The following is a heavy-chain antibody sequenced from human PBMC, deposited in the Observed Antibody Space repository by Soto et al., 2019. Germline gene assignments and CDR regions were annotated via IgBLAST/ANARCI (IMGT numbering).Heavy chain of an antibody. CDR3: AVQYCSSTSCYGYYYGMDV. CDR1: GYTFTSYG. V-gene: IGHV1-18*01. CDR2: ISAYNGNT. D-gene: IGHD2-2*01. J-gene: IGHJ6*02. Sequence: ASVKVSCKASGYTFTSYGISWVRQAPGQGLEWMGWISAYNGNTNYAQKLQGRVTMTTDTSTSTAYMELRSLGSDDTAVYYCAVQYCSSTSCYGYYYGMDVWGQGTTVTVSS.